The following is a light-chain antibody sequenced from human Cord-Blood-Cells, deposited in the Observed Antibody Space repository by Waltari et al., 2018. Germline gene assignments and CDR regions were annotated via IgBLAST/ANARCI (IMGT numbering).Light chain of an antibody. CDR2: DLS. CDR3: SSYTSSSTLWV. Sequence: QSALTQPASVSGSPGQSITISCTGTSSDVGGYNYVSLYQTHPSNAPKLMIFDLSIRASVVSNRFSCSKSSNTASLTISGRQAEDEADYYCSSYTSSSTLWVFGGGTKLTVL. J-gene: IGLJ3*02. CDR1: SSDVGGYNY. V-gene: IGLV2-14*01.